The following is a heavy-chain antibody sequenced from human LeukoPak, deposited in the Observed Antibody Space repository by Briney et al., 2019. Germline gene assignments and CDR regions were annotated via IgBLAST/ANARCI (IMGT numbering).Heavy chain of an antibody. CDR1: GYTFTSYD. CDR3: ARDGGVYSGSTGDY. D-gene: IGHD1-26*01. J-gene: IGHJ4*02. CDR2: MNPNSGNT. V-gene: IGHV1-8*01. Sequence: GASVKVSCKASGYTFTSYDINWVRQATGQGLEWMGWMNPNSGNTGYAQKFQGRVTMTRNTSISTAYMELSSLRSDDTAVYYCARDGGVYSGSTGDYWGQGTLVTVSS.